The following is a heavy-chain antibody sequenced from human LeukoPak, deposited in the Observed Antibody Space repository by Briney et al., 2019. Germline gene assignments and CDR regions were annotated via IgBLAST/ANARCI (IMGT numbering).Heavy chain of an antibody. Sequence: SETLSLTCAVYGVSFSGYYWSWIRQPPGEGLEWIGEINHSGSTNYNPSLKSRVTISVDTSKNQFSLKLSSVTAADTAVYYCARASVVTAYYYGMDVWGQGTTVTVSS. V-gene: IGHV4-34*01. J-gene: IGHJ6*02. D-gene: IGHD2-21*02. CDR3: ARASVVTAYYYGMDV. CDR2: INHSGST. CDR1: GVSFSGYY.